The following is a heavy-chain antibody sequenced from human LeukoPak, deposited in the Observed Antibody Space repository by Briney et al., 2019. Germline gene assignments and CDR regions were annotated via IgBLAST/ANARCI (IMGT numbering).Heavy chain of an antibody. CDR2: IIPIFGTA. Sequence: ASVKVSCKASGGTFSSYAISWVRQAPGQGLEWMGGIIPIFGTANYAQKFQGRVTITADESTSTAYMELSSLRSEDTALYYCARGLVGATPTHAFDIWGQGTMVTVSS. V-gene: IGHV1-69*13. D-gene: IGHD1-26*01. J-gene: IGHJ3*02. CDR1: GGTFSSYA. CDR3: ARGLVGATPTHAFDI.